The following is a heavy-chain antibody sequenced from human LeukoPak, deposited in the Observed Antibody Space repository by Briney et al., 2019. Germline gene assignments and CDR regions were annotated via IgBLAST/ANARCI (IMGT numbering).Heavy chain of an antibody. CDR3: VRGCSDTCYRFDY. V-gene: IGHV3-53*01. Sequence: GGSLRLSCAASGFTFSDYYMSWVRQAPGKGREWVSVIYSGGSTYYADSVKGRFTISRDNSKNTLYLQMNSLRAEDTAVYYCVRGCSDTCYRFDYWGQGTLVTVSS. D-gene: IGHD2-15*01. CDR2: IYSGGST. J-gene: IGHJ4*02. CDR1: GFTFSDYY.